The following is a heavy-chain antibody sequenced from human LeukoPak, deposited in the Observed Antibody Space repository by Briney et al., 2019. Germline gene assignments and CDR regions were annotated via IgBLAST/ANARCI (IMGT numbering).Heavy chain of an antibody. V-gene: IGHV4-39*07. CDR1: GGSISSSSYY. Sequence: SETLSLTCTVSGGSISSSSYYWGWIRQPPGKGLEWIGEINHSGSTNYNPSLKSRVTISVDTSKNQFSLKLSSVTAADTAVYYCARVKRITMIVVAIPGCFDLWGRGTLVTVSS. CDR2: INHSGST. CDR3: ARVKRITMIVVAIPGCFDL. D-gene: IGHD3-22*01. J-gene: IGHJ2*01.